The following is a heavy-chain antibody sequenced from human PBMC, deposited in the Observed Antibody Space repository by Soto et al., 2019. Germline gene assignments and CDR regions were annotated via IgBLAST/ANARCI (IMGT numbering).Heavy chain of an antibody. V-gene: IGHV1-46*01. Sequence: ASVKVSFKASGYTFTSYYMHWVRQAPGQGLEWMGIINPSGGSTSYAQKFQGRVTMTRDTSTSTVYMELSSLRSEDTAVYYCAREGYCSGGSCYSFDYWGQGTLVTVSS. CDR1: GYTFTSYY. D-gene: IGHD2-15*01. CDR2: INPSGGST. J-gene: IGHJ4*02. CDR3: AREGYCSGGSCYSFDY.